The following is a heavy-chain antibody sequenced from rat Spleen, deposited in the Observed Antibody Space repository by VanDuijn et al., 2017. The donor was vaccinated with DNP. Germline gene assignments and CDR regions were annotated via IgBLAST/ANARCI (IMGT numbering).Heavy chain of an antibody. Sequence: EVQLVESGGGLVQPGRSMKLSCAASGFTFSNYYMAWVRQAPTKGLEWVASINNGGCSTYYPDSVKGRFTISRDNAKNTLYLQMNSLRSEDTATYYCAKDAFDYWGQGVMVTVSS. CDR2: INNGGCST. V-gene: IGHV5-25*01. J-gene: IGHJ2*01. CDR1: GFTFSNYY. CDR3: AKDAFDY.